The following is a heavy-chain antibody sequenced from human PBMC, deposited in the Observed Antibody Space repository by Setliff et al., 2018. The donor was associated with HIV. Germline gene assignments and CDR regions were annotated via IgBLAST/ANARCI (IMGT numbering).Heavy chain of an antibody. V-gene: IGHV1-69*06. D-gene: IGHD3-22*01. J-gene: IGHJ3*02. CDR3: ARVWSPGGYSHAFDI. CDR1: GVTFSNYP. CDR2: IIPIFDTG. Sequence: SVKVSCKASGVTFSNYPITWVRQAPGQGLEWMGRIIPIFDTGDYAQKFQGRVTISADRSTSTAYMELSSLRSEDTAVYYCARVWSPGGYSHAFDIWGQGTMVTVSS.